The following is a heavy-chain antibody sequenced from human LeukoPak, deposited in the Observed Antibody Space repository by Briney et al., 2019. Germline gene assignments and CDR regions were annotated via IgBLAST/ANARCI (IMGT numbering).Heavy chain of an antibody. V-gene: IGHV1-69*13. CDR3: AANSAGGGLRPGY. J-gene: IGHJ4*02. CDR2: IIPIFGTA. CDR1: GGTFSSYA. D-gene: IGHD1-1*01. Sequence: SVKVSCKASGGTFSSYAISWVRQAPGQGLEWMGGIIPIFGTANYAQKFQGRVTITADESTSTAYMELSSLRSEDTAMYYCAANSAGGGLRPGYWGQGTLVTVSS.